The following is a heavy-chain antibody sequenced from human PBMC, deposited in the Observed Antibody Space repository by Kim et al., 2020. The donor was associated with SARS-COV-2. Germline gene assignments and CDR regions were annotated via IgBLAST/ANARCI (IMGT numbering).Heavy chain of an antibody. CDR3: ARNLQLGMDY. CDR2: T. V-gene: IGHV4-30-2*04. D-gene: IGHD7-27*01. Sequence: TSSNPSLKSRVTISVDTSKNQFSLKLSSVTAADTAVYYCARNLQLGMDYWGQGTLVTVSS. J-gene: IGHJ4*02.